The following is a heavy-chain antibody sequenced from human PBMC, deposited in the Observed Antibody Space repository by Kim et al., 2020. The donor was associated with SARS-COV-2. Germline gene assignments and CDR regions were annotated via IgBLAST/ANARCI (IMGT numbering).Heavy chain of an antibody. V-gene: IGHV3-30-3*01. J-gene: IGHJ4*02. D-gene: IGHD2-15*01. CDR2: ISHDGNNK. CDR3: ARDVGGSFDY. Sequence: GGSLRLSCAASGFTFNPYAMQWVRQAPGKGLEGVAVISHDGNNKNYVGSVKGRFTISRGNSKNTLYLQMNSLRTEDTAVYYCARDVGGSFDYWGQGTLVTVSS. CDR1: GFTFNPYA.